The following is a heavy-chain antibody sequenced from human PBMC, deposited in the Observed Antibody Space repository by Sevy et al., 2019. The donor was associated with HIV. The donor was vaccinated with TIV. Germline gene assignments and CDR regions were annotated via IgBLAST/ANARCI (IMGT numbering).Heavy chain of an antibody. D-gene: IGHD2-2*01. CDR3: ARDAAYIVVVPAAGYYGMDV. CDR1: GFTFSSYG. Sequence: LSLTCAASGFTFSSYGMHWVHQAPGKGLEWVAVIWYDGSNKYYADSVKGRFTISRDNSKNTLYLQMNSLRAEDTAVYYCARDAAYIVVVPAAGYYGMDVWGQGTTVTVSS. J-gene: IGHJ6*02. CDR2: IWYDGSNK. V-gene: IGHV3-33*01.